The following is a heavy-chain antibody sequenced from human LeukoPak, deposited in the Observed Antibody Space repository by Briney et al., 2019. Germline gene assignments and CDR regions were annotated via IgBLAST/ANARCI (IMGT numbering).Heavy chain of an antibody. CDR2: IWYDGSNK. D-gene: IGHD3-10*01. CDR1: GFTFSSYG. J-gene: IGHJ6*02. CDR3: ASSGMGIYGHGMDV. Sequence: PGGSLRLSCAASGFTFSSYGMHWVRQAPGKGLEWVAVIWYDGSNKYYADSVKGRFTISRDNSKNTLYLQMNSLRAEDTAVYYCASSGMGIYGHGMDVWGQGTTVTVSS. V-gene: IGHV3-33*01.